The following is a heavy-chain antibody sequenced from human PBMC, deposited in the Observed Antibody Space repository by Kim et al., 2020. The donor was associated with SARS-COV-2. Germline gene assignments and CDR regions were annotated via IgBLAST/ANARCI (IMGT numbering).Heavy chain of an antibody. CDR2: IYYSGGA. V-gene: IGHV4-59*01. CDR1: GGSIDNYY. J-gene: IGHJ4*02. CDR3: ARVASYSSSGGDYDY. D-gene: IGHD6-13*01. Sequence: SETLSLTCTVSGGSIDNYYWGWIRQPPGKGLELIGYIYYSGGANYNPSLKSRITISVDASRNQFSLNVNSVTAADTAVYYCARVASYSSSGGDYDYWGQGTLVTVSS.